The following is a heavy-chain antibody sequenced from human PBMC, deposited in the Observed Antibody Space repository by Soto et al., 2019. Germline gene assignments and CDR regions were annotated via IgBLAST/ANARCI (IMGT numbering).Heavy chain of an antibody. D-gene: IGHD6-13*01. V-gene: IGHV4-59*13. CDR3: ARDSSAAAVINWFDP. CDR1: GGSISSYC. Sequence: SETLSLTCTVSGGSISSYCWSWIRQPQGKGLECIGSINTSGSTNHNPSLNSRVTTSEDTSNNQFSLKMSSVTAADSAVYHCARDSSAAAVINWFDPWGQGTLVTVSS. J-gene: IGHJ5*02. CDR2: INTSGST.